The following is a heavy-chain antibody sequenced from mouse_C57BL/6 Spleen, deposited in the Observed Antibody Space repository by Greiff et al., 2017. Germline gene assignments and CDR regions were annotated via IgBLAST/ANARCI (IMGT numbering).Heavy chain of an antibody. D-gene: IGHD1-1*01. Sequence: QVQLKQPGAELVMPGASVKLSCKASGYTFTSYWMHWVKQRPGQGLEWIGEIDPSDSYTSYNQKFKGKSTLTVDKSSSTAYMQLSSLTSEDSAVYYCARSYYYGSSSYYFDYWGQGTTLTVSS. CDR3: ARSYYYGSSSYYFDY. V-gene: IGHV1-69*01. J-gene: IGHJ2*01. CDR1: GYTFTSYW. CDR2: IDPSDSYT.